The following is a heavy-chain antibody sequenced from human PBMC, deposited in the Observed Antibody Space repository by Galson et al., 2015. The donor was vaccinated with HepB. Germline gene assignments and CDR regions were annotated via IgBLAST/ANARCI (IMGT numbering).Heavy chain of an antibody. CDR2: INSDGSST. CDR3: ARAEYSGYDDWFDP. J-gene: IGHJ5*02. CDR1: GFTSSNYW. V-gene: IGHV3-74*01. Sequence: SLRLSCAASGFTSSNYWMHWVRQAPGKGLVWVSRINSDGSSTSYADSVKGRFTISRDNAKNTLYLQMNSLRAEDTAVYYCARAEYSGYDDWFDPWGQGTLVTVSS. D-gene: IGHD5-12*01.